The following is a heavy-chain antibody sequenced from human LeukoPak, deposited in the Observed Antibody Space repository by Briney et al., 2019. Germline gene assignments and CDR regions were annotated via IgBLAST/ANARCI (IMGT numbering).Heavy chain of an antibody. CDR2: IIPILGIA. Sequence: SVKVSCKASGGTFSSYAISWVRQAPGQGLEWMGRIIPILGIANYAQKFQGRVTITADKSTSTAYMELSSLRSEDTAVYYCARAMVRGVSRRFDPWGQGTLVTVSS. J-gene: IGHJ5*02. CDR3: ARAMVRGVSRRFDP. D-gene: IGHD3-10*01. CDR1: GGTFSSYA. V-gene: IGHV1-69*04.